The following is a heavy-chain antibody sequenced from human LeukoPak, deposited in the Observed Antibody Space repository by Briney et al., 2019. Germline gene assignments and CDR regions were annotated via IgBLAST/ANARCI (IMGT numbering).Heavy chain of an antibody. CDR2: INHSGST. CDR1: GVSISSSSDY. D-gene: IGHD2-21*02. V-gene: IGHV4-39*07. Sequence: SETLSLTCTVSGVSISSSSDYWGWIRQPPGKGLEWIGEINHSGSTNYNPSLKSRVTISVDTSKNQFSLKLSSVTAADTAVYYCARGARQLHIVVVTAFDYWGQGTLVTVSS. CDR3: ARGARQLHIVVVTAFDY. J-gene: IGHJ4*02.